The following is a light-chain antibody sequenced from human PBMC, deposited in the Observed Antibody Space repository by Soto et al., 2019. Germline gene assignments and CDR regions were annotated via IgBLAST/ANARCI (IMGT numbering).Light chain of an antibody. CDR3: QQYNSYPWT. CDR1: QSISSW. CDR2: DAS. V-gene: IGKV1-5*01. J-gene: IGKJ1*01. Sequence: DIQMTQSPSTLSASVGDRVTITCRASQSISSWLAWYQQKPGKAPKLLIYDASSLESGVPSRFSGSVSGTELTLTISILQPDDFATYYCQQYNSYPWTFGQGTKVEIK.